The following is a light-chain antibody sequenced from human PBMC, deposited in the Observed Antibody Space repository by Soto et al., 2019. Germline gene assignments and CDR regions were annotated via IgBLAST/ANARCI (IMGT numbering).Light chain of an antibody. Sequence: QSALTQPASVSGSPGQSVTISCTGPRSDIGDSNFISWYQQSPGKAPRLLIYEVNNRPSGVSRRFSGSKAGNTASLTISGLLEDDEADYFCASFRSGTIRVFGSGTKLTVL. CDR3: ASFRSGTIRV. J-gene: IGLJ2*01. V-gene: IGLV2-14*01. CDR1: RSDIGDSNF. CDR2: EVN.